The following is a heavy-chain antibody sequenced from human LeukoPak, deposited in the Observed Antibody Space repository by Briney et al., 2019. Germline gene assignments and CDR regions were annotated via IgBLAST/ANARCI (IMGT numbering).Heavy chain of an antibody. CDR3: ARVKDYYGSGSYYGY. J-gene: IGHJ4*02. V-gene: IGHV1-3*01. CDR1: GYTFTSHA. CDR2: INAGNGNT. D-gene: IGHD3-10*01. Sequence: GASVKVSCKASGYTFTSHAMHWVRQAPGQRLEWMGWINAGNGNTKYSQKFQGRVTITRDTSASTAYMELSSLRSEDTAVYYCARVKDYYGSGSYYGYWGQGTLVTVSS.